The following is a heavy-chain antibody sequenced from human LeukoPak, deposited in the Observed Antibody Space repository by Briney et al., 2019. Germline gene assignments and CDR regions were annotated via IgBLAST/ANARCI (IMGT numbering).Heavy chain of an antibody. CDR3: VTDRARLFWYFDL. V-gene: IGHV1-24*01. Sequence: ASVKASCKVSGSPLSDLSIHWVRQASGKGLEYVGGSDPEDGETFHAQNFQGRVTMTEDTSIDTAYMELSSLRSEDTAVYYCVTDRARLFWYFDLWGRGTLVTVSS. CDR1: GSPLSDLS. CDR2: SDPEDGET. D-gene: IGHD2-21*02. J-gene: IGHJ2*01.